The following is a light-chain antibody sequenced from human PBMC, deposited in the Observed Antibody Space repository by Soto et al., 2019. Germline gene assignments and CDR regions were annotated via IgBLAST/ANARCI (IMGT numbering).Light chain of an antibody. Sequence: QSVLTQPPSASGTPGQRVTISCSGRSSNIGSNTVNWYQQLPGTAPKLLIYSNNQRPSGVPDRFSGSKSGTSASLAISGLQSEDEADYYCAGWDDSLNGWVFGGGTKVTVL. V-gene: IGLV1-44*01. CDR3: AGWDDSLNGWV. J-gene: IGLJ3*02. CDR1: SSNIGSNT. CDR2: SNN.